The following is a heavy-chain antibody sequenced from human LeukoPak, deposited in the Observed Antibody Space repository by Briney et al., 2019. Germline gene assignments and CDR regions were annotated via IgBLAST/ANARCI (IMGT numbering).Heavy chain of an antibody. D-gene: IGHD3-16*02. CDR3: VGSDTIGYTPREWDYWFFDL. CDR1: GFTFSRYS. V-gene: IGHV3-21*01. Sequence: PGGSLRLSCAASGFTFSRYSMNWVRQAPGKGLEWVSSISIGSTYTYYADSVKGRLTISRDNAKNSLYLQMNSLRAEDTAVYYCVGSDTIGYTPREWDYWFFDLWGRGTLVTVSS. CDR2: ISIGSTYT. J-gene: IGHJ2*01.